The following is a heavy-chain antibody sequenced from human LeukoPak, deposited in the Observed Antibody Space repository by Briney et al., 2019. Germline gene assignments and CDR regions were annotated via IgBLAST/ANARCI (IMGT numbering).Heavy chain of an antibody. J-gene: IGHJ4*02. CDR1: GYIFSDYY. Sequence: ASVKVSCKASGYIFSDYYMHWVRQAPGQGLEWLGWINPKTGAADYAQQFRGRVTMTRDTSINTDFMEMKRVTSDDTAVYYCARGAEAETSPLDFWGQGTLVVVS. D-gene: IGHD6-13*01. CDR2: INPKTGAA. CDR3: ARGAEAETSPLDF. V-gene: IGHV1-2*02.